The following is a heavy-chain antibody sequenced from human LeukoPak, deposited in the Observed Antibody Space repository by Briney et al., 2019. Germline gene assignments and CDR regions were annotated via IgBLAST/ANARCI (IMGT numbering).Heavy chain of an antibody. CDR3: ARGHTWNHDAFEI. J-gene: IGHJ3*02. Sequence: PGGSLILSCAASGFTFSDYSMNWVRQAPGKGLEWVSSIDSIGTYIYHADSVKGRFTISRDNAKNSLFLKMNSQRAEDTAVYHCARGHTWNHDAFEIWGHGTMVTVSS. V-gene: IGHV3-21*01. D-gene: IGHD1-20*01. CDR2: IDSIGTYI. CDR1: GFTFSDYS.